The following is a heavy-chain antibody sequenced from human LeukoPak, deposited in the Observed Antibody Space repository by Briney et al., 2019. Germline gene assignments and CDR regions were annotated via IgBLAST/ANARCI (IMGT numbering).Heavy chain of an antibody. CDR3: ARVRGRWLQFFDL. Sequence: KPSETLSLTCTVSGGSISSGGYYWSWIRQHPGKGLEWIGYIYNSGSTYYNPSLKSRVTISVDTSKSQFSLKLSSVTAADTAVYYCARVRGRWLQFFDLWGRGTLVTVSS. CDR1: GGSISSGGYY. D-gene: IGHD5-24*01. V-gene: IGHV4-31*02. J-gene: IGHJ2*01. CDR2: IYNSGST.